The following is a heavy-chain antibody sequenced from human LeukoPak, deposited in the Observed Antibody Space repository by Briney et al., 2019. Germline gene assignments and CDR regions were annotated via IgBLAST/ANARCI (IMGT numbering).Heavy chain of an antibody. J-gene: IGHJ4*02. D-gene: IGHD5-24*01. CDR1: GASIPSSYY. CDR3: ARGGRWLQIDY. V-gene: IGHV4-59*01. Sequence: SETLSLTCTVSGASIPSSYYWSWIRQSPGKGLEWIGYIYDSGITNYHPSLKSRVAISVDTSKNQFSLKLSSVTAADTAVYYCARGGRWLQIDYWGQGTLVTVSS. CDR2: IYDSGIT.